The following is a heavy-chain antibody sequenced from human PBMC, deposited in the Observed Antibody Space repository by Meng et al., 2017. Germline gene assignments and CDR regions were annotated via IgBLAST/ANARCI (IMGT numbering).Heavy chain of an antibody. CDR1: GFTLSSYA. Sequence: VLLVGAGGGVVQPGRSLRFSCAASGFTLSSYAMHWVRQAPGKGLEWVAVISYDGSNKYYADSVKGRFTISRDNSKNTLYLQMNSLRAEDTAVYYCARDRRGGATTGNFQHWGQGTLVTVSS. CDR3: ARDRRGGATTGNFQH. D-gene: IGHD1-26*01. J-gene: IGHJ1*01. V-gene: IGHV3-30*04. CDR2: ISYDGSNK.